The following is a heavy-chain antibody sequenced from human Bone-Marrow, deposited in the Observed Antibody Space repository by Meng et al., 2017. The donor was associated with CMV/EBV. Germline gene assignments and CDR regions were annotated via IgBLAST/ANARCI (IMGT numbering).Heavy chain of an antibody. Sequence: SVKVSCKASGYTFTSYCISWVRQAPGQGLEWMGGIIPNPGIANYAQKFQGRVTITTETSTSTAYMELSSLRSEDTSVYYCATGLVVPAAIVEVYISARPAADVWGQGTTVTVSS. CDR1: GYTFTSYC. D-gene: IGHD2-2*02. V-gene: IGHV1-69*10. J-gene: IGHJ6*02. CDR3: ATGLVVPAAIVEVYISARPAADV. CDR2: IIPNPGIA.